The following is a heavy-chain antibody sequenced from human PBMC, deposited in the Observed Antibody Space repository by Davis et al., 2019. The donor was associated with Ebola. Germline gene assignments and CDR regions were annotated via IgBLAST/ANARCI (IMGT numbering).Heavy chain of an antibody. CDR1: GFTFSTKT. D-gene: IGHD7-27*01. CDR2: IRGSGGIT. Sequence: GESLKISCAASGFTFSTKTMSWVRQAPGKGLEWVASIRGSGGITTYADSVQGRFTLSRDNSKNTLYLHMNSLRVDDTAIYYCAIIGGWGTPFGDWGQGTLVTVSS. J-gene: IGHJ1*01. CDR3: AIIGGWGTPFGD. V-gene: IGHV3-23*01.